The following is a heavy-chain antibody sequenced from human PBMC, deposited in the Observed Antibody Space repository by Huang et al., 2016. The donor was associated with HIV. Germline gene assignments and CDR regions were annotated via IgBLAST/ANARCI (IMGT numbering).Heavy chain of an antibody. D-gene: IGHD6-6*01. CDR1: GYTFTDSN. J-gene: IGHJ4*02. CDR3: ARDWSFGSSTSPAD. Sequence: QVQLVQSGAEVKNPGASVRVSCKASGYTFTDSNLHWVRQAPGQGLEWMVWINPKRGGTIYAQRFQGRITMTRDTTISTVHMDLRRIQSDDTAVYFCARDWSFGSSTSPADWGQGTLVTVSS. V-gene: IGHV1-2*02. CDR2: INPKRGGT.